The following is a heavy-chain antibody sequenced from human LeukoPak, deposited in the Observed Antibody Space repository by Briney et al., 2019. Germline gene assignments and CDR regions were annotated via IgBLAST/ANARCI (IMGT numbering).Heavy chain of an antibody. V-gene: IGHV6-1*01. Sequence: SQTLSLTCAISGDSVSSDSAAWNCIRQSPSRGLEWLARTYFRSKWYYDYALAVKGRITINPDTSKNQFSLQLNSLTPEDTAVYFCARDPVGGSTIFDSWGQGTLVTVSS. D-gene: IGHD1-26*01. CDR1: GDSVSSDSAA. CDR2: TYFRSKWYY. J-gene: IGHJ4*02. CDR3: ARDPVGGSTIFDS.